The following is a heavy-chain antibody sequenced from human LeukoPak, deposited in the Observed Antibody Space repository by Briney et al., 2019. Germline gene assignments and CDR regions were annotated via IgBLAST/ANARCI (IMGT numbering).Heavy chain of an antibody. CDR2: IYYSGST. CDR1: GGSISSYY. V-gene: IGHV4-59*01. J-gene: IGHJ4*02. D-gene: IGHD3-3*01. Sequence: PSETLSLTCTVSGGSISSYYWSWIRQPPGKGLEWIGYIYYSGSTNYNPSLKSRVTISVDTSKNQFSLKLSSVTAADTAVYYCARGVEVVTIFGTPGYYFDYWGQGTLVTVSS. CDR3: ARGVEVVTIFGTPGYYFDY.